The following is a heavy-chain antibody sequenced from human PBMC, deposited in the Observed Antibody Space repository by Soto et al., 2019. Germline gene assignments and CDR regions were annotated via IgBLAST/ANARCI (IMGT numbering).Heavy chain of an antibody. V-gene: IGHV1-46*01. CDR1: GYTFTSYY. CDR2: INPSGGST. Sequence: ASVKVSCQASGYTFTSYYMHWVGQAPGQGLEWMGIINPSGGSTSYAQKFQGRGTMTRDTSTSTVYMELSSLSSEDTAVYYCARVSSSWEYYFDYWGKGTLVTVSS. D-gene: IGHD6-13*01. J-gene: IGHJ4*02. CDR3: ARVSSSWEYYFDY.